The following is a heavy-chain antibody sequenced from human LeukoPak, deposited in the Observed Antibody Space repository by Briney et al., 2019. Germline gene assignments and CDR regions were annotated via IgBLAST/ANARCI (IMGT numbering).Heavy chain of an antibody. CDR1: GFTFTSSA. D-gene: IGHD3-16*01. J-gene: IGHJ3*02. CDR3: AAGARGDAFDI. V-gene: IGHV1-58*01. Sequence: SVKVSCKASGFTFTSSAVQWVRQARGQPLEGIGWIVVGSGNTNYAQKFQERVTITRDMSTSTAYMELSSLRSEDTAVYYCAAGARGDAFDIWGQGTMVTVSS. CDR2: IVVGSGNT.